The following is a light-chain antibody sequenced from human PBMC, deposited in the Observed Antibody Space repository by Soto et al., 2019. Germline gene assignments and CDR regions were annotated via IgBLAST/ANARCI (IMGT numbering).Light chain of an antibody. CDR2: GNS. J-gene: IGLJ3*02. V-gene: IGLV1-40*01. Sequence: QSVLTQPPSVSGAPGQRVTISCTGSSSNIGAGYDVHWYQQLPGTAPKLLIYGNSNRPSGVPDRFSGSKSGTSASLAITGRQAEDEADYYCQSYDSSLSGGVFGGGTKLPVL. CDR3: QSYDSSLSGGV. CDR1: SSNIGAGYD.